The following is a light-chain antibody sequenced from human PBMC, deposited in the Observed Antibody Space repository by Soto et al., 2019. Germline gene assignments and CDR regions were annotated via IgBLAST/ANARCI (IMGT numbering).Light chain of an antibody. J-gene: IGKJ1*01. CDR2: AAS. CDR3: QQSYSTPRT. CDR1: QSISSY. Sequence: DIQMTQSPSSLSASVGDRVTITCRASQSISSYLNWYQQKPGKAPTLLIYAASSLQSGVPSRFSDSGSGTAFTLTISSLQPEDFATYYSQQSYSTPRTFGQGTKVEIK. V-gene: IGKV1-39*01.